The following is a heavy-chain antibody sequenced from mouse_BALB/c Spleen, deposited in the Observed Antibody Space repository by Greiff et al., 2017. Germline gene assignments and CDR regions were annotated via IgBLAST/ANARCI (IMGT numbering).Heavy chain of an antibody. CDR2: ICGGGST. J-gene: IGHJ3*01. V-gene: IGHV2-6-5*01. CDR1: GFSFTDYG. D-gene: IGHD1-1*02. Sequence: VKLVESGPGLVAPSQSLSITCTVSGFSFTDYGVSWIRQPPGKGLEWLGVICGGGSTSYYSAHKSRLSISKDNSKSHVFLKMNSLQTNDTAMYYCAKEDGGNYVPAGFAYWGQGTLVTVSA. CDR3: AKEDGGNYVPAGFAY.